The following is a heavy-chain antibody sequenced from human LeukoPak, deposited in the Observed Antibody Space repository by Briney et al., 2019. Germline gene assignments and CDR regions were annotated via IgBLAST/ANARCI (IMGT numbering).Heavy chain of an antibody. V-gene: IGHV4-59*01. Sequence: PSETLSLTCTVSGGPIRSYYWSWIRQPPGKGLEWIGYMYYSGSTNYNPSLKSRVTISVDTSKNQFSLKLSSVTAADTAVYYCARVRALSYYDSSGDLYYFDYWGQGTLVTVSS. D-gene: IGHD3-22*01. CDR3: ARVRALSYYDSSGDLYYFDY. CDR2: MYYSGST. CDR1: GGPIRSYY. J-gene: IGHJ4*02.